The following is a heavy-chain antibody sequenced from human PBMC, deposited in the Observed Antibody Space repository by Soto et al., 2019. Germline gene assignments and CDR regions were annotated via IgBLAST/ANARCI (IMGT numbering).Heavy chain of an antibody. Sequence: QVQLVQSGAEVKKPGASVKVSCKASGYSFSDYDINWVRQATGQGPAWMGWMNPNSGNTGYAQKFQGRVTMTRNTSISTAYMELSSLGSEDTAVYYCARDNRYNWNDEGWFDPWGQGTLVTVSS. CDR3: ARDNRYNWNDEGWFDP. CDR1: GYSFSDYD. CDR2: MNPNSGNT. J-gene: IGHJ5*02. V-gene: IGHV1-8*01. D-gene: IGHD1-20*01.